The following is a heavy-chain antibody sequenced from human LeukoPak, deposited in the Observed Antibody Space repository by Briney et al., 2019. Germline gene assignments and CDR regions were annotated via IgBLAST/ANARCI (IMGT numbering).Heavy chain of an antibody. CDR3: ARDIAAAGTDDAFDI. CDR1: GFTFSSYW. Sequence: GGSLRLACAASGFTFSSYWMSWVRQAPRKGLEWVANIKQDGSEKYYVDSVKGRFTISRDNAKNSLYLQMNSLRAEDTAVYYCARDIAAAGTDDAFDIWGQGTMVTASS. CDR2: IKQDGSEK. J-gene: IGHJ3*02. V-gene: IGHV3-7*01. D-gene: IGHD6-13*01.